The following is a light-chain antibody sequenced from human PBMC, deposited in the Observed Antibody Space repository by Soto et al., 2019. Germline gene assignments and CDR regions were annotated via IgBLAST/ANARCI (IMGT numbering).Light chain of an antibody. CDR2: DAY. Sequence: EIIMTHSPATLSFSPGEIVTLSCRASQGVGSTLAWYRQQPGQAPRLLIYDAYIRASGVPARFSGSGSGTEFTLTISGLQSEDFAVYFCQHYKTWPLAFGGGTKVDNK. CDR1: QGVGST. V-gene: IGKV3-15*01. CDR3: QHYKTWPLA. J-gene: IGKJ4*01.